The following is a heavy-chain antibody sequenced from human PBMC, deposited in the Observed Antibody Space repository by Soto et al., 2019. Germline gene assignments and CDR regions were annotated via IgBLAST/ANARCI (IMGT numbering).Heavy chain of an antibody. V-gene: IGHV1-18*01. CDR3: ARRMEAAGTFPYYYGMDV. CDR2: INSHNGNT. D-gene: IGHD6-13*01. J-gene: IGHJ6*02. Sequence: VASVKVSCKASGDISPRYGISWVRQAPGQGLEWLGWINSHNGNTNYAQSLQGRVTLTTDTSTSTAYMEVRSLRFEDTAVYYCARRMEAAGTFPYYYGMDVWGQGTTVTVSS. CDR1: GDISPRYG.